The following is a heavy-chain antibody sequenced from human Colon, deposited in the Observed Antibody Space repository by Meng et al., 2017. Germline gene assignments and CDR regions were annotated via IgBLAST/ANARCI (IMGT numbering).Heavy chain of an antibody. V-gene: IGHV4-34*01. Sequence: QGQLHQWGAGRLTPSETLSLTCAVYGGSFSGYYWSCIRQPPGKGLELIGEINHSGSTNYNPSLKSRVTISVDTSKNQFSLKLSSVTAADTAVYYCARGLFDYWGQGTLVTVFS. CDR3: ARGLFDY. J-gene: IGHJ4*02. CDR1: GGSFSGYY. CDR2: INHSGST.